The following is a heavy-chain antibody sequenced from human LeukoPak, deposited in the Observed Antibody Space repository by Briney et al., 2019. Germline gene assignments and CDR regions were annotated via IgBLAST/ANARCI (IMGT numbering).Heavy chain of an antibody. CDR3: ARDEREWELGAFDI. J-gene: IGHJ3*02. V-gene: IGHV3-21*01. CDR1: GLTFSSYS. CDR2: ISSSSSYI. D-gene: IGHD1-26*01. Sequence: GGSLRLSCAASGLTFSSYSMNWVRQAPGRGLEWVSSISSSSSYIYYADSVKGRFTISRDNAKNSLYLQMTSLRAEDTAVYYCARDEREWELGAFDIWGQGTMVTVSS.